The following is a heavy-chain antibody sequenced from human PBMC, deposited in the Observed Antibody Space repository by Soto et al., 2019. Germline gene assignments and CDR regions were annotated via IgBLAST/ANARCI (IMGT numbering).Heavy chain of an antibody. V-gene: IGHV3-9*01. D-gene: IGHD6-19*01. CDR1: GFTFDDYA. Sequence: LRLSCAASGFTFDDYAMHWVRQAPGKGLEWVSGISWNSGSIGYADSVKGRFTISRDNAKNSLYLQMNSLRAEDTALYYCAKDIGADRIAVAATGYYYYYYYMDVWGKGTTVTVSS. CDR3: AKDIGADRIAVAATGYYYYYYYMDV. CDR2: ISWNSGSI. J-gene: IGHJ6*03.